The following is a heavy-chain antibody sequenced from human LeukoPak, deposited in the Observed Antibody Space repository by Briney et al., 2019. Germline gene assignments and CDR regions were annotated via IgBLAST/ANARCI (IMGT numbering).Heavy chain of an antibody. Sequence: PGGSLRLSCAASGFTFSSYGTHWVRQAPGKGREWVAFIRYDGSNKYYADSVKGRFTISRDNCKNTLYLQMNSLRAEDTAVYYCASIYYDSSGYYFFAFDYWGQGTLVTVSS. CDR3: ASIYYDSSGYYFFAFDY. D-gene: IGHD3-22*01. V-gene: IGHV3-30*02. CDR1: GFTFSSYG. J-gene: IGHJ4*02. CDR2: IRYDGSNK.